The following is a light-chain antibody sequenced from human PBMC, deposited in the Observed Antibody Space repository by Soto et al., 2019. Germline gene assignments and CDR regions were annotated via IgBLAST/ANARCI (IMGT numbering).Light chain of an antibody. J-gene: IGKJ5*01. CDR3: QHFGGTTFT. CDR1: QSVSSK. CDR2: GAS. V-gene: IGKV3D-15*01. Sequence: EIVMTQSPATLSVSPGEGATLSGRASQSVSSKLAWYQQKPGQAPRLLIYGASTRATGIPDRISGSGSGTDFTLTINRLEPEDFAVYYCQHFGGTTFTFGQGTRLEIK.